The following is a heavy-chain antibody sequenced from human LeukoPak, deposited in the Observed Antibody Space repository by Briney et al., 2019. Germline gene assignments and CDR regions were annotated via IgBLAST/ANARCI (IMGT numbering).Heavy chain of an antibody. D-gene: IGHD3-10*01. CDR3: AKVHTRITDAY. CDR2: ISGSGGST. Sequence: GGSLRLSCAASGFTFSSYAMSWVRQAPGKGLEWVSAISGSGGSTYYADSVKGRFTISRDNSKYTLYLQMNSLRAEETAVYYWAKVHTRITDAYWGQGSLVTVS. CDR1: GFTFSSYA. J-gene: IGHJ4*02. V-gene: IGHV3-23*01.